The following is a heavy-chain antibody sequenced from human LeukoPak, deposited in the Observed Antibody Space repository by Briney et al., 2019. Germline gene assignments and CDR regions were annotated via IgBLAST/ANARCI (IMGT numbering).Heavy chain of an antibody. J-gene: IGHJ6*02. Sequence: GGSLRLSCAASGFTLSNYWMHWVRQAPGKGLVWVSRINADGSSAFYADSVKGRFTISRDNAKNTLYLQMNSLRAEDTAMYYCARDCGRSRDYGMDVWGQGTTVTVSS. CDR3: ARDCGRSRDYGMDV. V-gene: IGHV3-74*01. CDR1: GFTLSNYW. D-gene: IGHD2-21*01. CDR2: INADGSSA.